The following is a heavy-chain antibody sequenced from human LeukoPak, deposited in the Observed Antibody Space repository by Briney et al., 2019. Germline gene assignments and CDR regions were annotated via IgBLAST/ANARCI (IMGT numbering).Heavy chain of an antibody. CDR3: ARGVPKTSYYYYYMDV. V-gene: IGHV3-48*01. CDR1: GFTFSSYW. J-gene: IGHJ6*03. D-gene: IGHD4-11*01. Sequence: GGSLRLSCAASGFTFSSYWMSWVRHAPGKGLEWISYISGSGFTIHYADSVKGRFTISRDNAKNSLYLQMNSLRAEDTAVYYCARGVPKTSYYYYYMDVWGKGTTVTVSS. CDR2: ISGSGFTI.